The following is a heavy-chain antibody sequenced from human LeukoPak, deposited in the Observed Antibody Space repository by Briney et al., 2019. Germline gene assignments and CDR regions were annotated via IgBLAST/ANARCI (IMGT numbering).Heavy chain of an antibody. CDR1: GFTFSSYA. CDR3: AKAGPSAVAGTGDFDY. V-gene: IGHV3-23*01. J-gene: IGHJ4*02. CDR2: ISGSGGST. D-gene: IGHD6-19*01. Sequence: GGSLRLSCAASGFTFSSYAMSWVRQALGKGLEWVSAISGSGGSTYYADSVKGRFTISRDNSKNTLYLQMNSLRAEDTAVYYCAKAGPSAVAGTGDFDYWGQGSLVTVSS.